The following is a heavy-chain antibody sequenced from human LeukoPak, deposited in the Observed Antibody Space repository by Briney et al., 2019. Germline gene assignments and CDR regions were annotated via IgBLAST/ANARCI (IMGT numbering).Heavy chain of an antibody. CDR1: GFPFSDFS. CDR2: TNSGGTTT. Sequence: GGSLRLSCATSGFPFSDFSMTWVRQAPGKGLEWISTTNSGGTTTYYAESVKGRFTISRDNSKNALYLQMSSLRVEDTAIYYCAKQSYARSLGEGGPGTLVTVSS. D-gene: IGHD2-8*01. J-gene: IGHJ4*02. CDR3: AKQSYARSLGE. V-gene: IGHV3-23*01.